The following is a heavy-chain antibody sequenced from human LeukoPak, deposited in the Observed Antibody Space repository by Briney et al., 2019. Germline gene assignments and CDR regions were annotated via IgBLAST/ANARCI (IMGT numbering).Heavy chain of an antibody. V-gene: IGHV4-4*07. CDR2: IFPSGTT. CDR1: GGSITDYH. D-gene: IGHD4-17*01. Sequence: SETLSLTCTVSGGSITDYHWTWIRQPAGKGLEWIGRIFPSGTTSYNTTLQSRVTLSLDISKRQFFLKLTSVTAADTAMYYCVREVPHYGIDFWGQGTLVTVSS. J-gene: IGHJ4*02. CDR3: VREVPHYGIDF.